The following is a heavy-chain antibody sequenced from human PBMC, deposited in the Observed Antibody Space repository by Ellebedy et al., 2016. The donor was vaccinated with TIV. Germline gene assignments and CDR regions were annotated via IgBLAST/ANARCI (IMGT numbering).Heavy chain of an antibody. Sequence: GESLKISXKASGYTYWIAWVRQMPGKGLEWMGIIYPGDSDTRYSPSLQGQVTISADKSINTAYLHWSSLKASDSGIYYCARLTLAAKVNYYYYGMDVWGQGTTVTVSS. CDR1: GYTYW. J-gene: IGHJ6*02. CDR2: IYPGDSDT. CDR3: ARLTLAAKVNYYYYGMDV. D-gene: IGHD2-15*01. V-gene: IGHV5-51*01.